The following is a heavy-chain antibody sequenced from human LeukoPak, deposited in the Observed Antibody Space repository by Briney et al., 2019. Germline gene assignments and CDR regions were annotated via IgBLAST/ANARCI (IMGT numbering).Heavy chain of an antibody. CDR3: STGPDAKGLYFDS. CDR2: FDPEDDET. CDR1: GNTLTEIS. V-gene: IGHV1-24*01. J-gene: IGHJ4*02. D-gene: IGHD1-14*01. Sequence: GASVRVSCKVSGNTLTEISMHWVRQPPGPGLEWMGSFDPEDDETTYAQKFQGRVTMAEDTSRDTAYMELSGLRSEDTAIYYCSTGPDAKGLYFDSWGQGTLVTVSS.